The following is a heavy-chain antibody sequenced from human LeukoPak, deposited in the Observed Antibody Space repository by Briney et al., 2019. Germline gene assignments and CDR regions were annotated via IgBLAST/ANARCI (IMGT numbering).Heavy chain of an antibody. V-gene: IGHV1-18*01. CDR1: GYTFTSYG. J-gene: IGHJ6*03. CDR3: ARANFIYYYYYYMDD. Sequence: GASVKVSCKASGYTFTSYGISWVRQAPGQGLVWMGWISAYNGNTNYAQKLQGRVTMTTDTSTSTAYMELRSLRSDDTAVYYCARANFIYYYYYYMDDWGKGTTVTISS. CDR2: ISAYNGNT. D-gene: IGHD5-24*01.